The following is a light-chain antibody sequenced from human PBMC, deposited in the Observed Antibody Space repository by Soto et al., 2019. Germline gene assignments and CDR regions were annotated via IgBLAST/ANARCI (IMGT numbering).Light chain of an antibody. Sequence: ENVLTQSPGTLSLSPGERATLSCRASESVSSPYLAWYQQKPGQAPRLLIHGASSRATGIPDRFSVSGSGTDFTLTISRLEPEDFAVYYCQQFGSSWTFGQGTKVEIK. CDR2: GAS. V-gene: IGKV3-20*01. CDR1: ESVSSPY. J-gene: IGKJ1*01. CDR3: QQFGSSWT.